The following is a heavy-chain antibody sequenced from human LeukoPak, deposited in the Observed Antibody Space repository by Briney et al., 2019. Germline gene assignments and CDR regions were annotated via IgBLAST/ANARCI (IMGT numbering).Heavy chain of an antibody. CDR1: GFTFSSYA. V-gene: IGHV3-30*04. J-gene: IGHJ4*02. CDR3: AKVEGTSPRDY. D-gene: IGHD1-1*01. CDR2: ISYDGSNK. Sequence: GGSLRLSCAASGFTFSSYAMHWVRQAPGKGLEWVAVISYDGSNKYYADSVKGRFTISRDKSKNTLYLQMNSLRAEDTAVYYCAKVEGTSPRDYWGQGTLVTVFS.